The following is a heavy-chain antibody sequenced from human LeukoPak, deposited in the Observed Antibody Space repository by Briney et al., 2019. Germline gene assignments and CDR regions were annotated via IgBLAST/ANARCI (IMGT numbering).Heavy chain of an antibody. D-gene: IGHD3-10*01. CDR2: ISGSGGST. V-gene: IGHV3-23*01. J-gene: IGHJ5*02. CDR3: AKDLWFGELNNWFDP. Sequence: GGSLRLSCAASGFTFSSYAMSCVRQAPGKGLEWVSAISGSGGSTYYADSVKGLYTISRDNSKNTLYLQMNSLRAEDTAVYYCAKDLWFGELNNWFDPWGQGTLVTVSS. CDR1: GFTFSSYA.